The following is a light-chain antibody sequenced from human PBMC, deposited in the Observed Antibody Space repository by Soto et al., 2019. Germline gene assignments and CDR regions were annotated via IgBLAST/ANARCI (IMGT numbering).Light chain of an antibody. V-gene: IGKV3-11*01. CDR1: QSVSSSY. CDR3: QQRSNWPPT. J-gene: IGKJ1*01. CDR2: DAS. Sequence: EIVLTQSPGTLSLSPGERATLSCRASQSVSSSYLAWYRQKPGQAPRLLIYDASNRATGIPARFSGSESGTDFTLNISSLEPEDGAVYYCQQRSNWPPTFGQGTKVDNK.